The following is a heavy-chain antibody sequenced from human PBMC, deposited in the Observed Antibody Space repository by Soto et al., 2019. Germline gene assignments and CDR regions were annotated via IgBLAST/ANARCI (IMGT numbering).Heavy chain of an antibody. CDR3: TRVALTYSVEY. J-gene: IGHJ4*01. Sequence: SLRLSCTASVFSLSDHYVYLVLQSPCQGLEWVGRTRNRANSYTTEYAPSVKGRFSISRDVSQNVLYLQMNNLKTEDTAVYYCTRVALTYSVEYWGHGTLVTVSS. D-gene: IGHD2-21*01. V-gene: IGHV3-72*01. CDR2: TRNRANSYTT. CDR1: VFSLSDHY.